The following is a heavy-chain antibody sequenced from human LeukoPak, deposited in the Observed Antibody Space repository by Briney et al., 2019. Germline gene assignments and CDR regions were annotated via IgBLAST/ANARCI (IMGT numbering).Heavy chain of an antibody. CDR3: ARTVAAAGTWY. Sequence: GGSLRLSCAASGFTFSSYSMNWVRQAPGKGLEWVSSISSSSSYIYYADSVKGRFTISRDNAKTSLYLQMNSLRAEDTAVYYCARTVAAAGTWYWGQGTLVTVSS. D-gene: IGHD6-13*01. V-gene: IGHV3-21*01. J-gene: IGHJ4*02. CDR1: GFTFSSYS. CDR2: ISSSSSYI.